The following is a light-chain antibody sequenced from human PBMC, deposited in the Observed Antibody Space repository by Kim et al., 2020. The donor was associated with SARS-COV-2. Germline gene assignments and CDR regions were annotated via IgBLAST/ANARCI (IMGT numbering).Light chain of an antibody. CDR3: QQTDSSPLT. V-gene: IGKV1-12*01. Sequence: ASVGDRVTITWRASQGINRWVAWYQQKPGKAPKLLIHAAINLQSGVPSRFSGRGSGTDFTLTINDLQPDDFAIYYCQQTDSSPLTFGGGTKVDIK. J-gene: IGKJ4*01. CDR2: AAI. CDR1: QGINRW.